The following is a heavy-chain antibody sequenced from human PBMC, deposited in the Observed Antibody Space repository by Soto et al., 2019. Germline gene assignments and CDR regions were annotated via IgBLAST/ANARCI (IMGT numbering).Heavy chain of an antibody. CDR2: ISSSSSYI. D-gene: IGHD6-13*01. J-gene: IGHJ1*01. V-gene: IGHV3-21*01. Sequence: EVQLVESGGGLVKPGGSLRLSCAASGFTFSSYSMNWVRQAPGKGLEWVSSISSSSSYIYYADSVKGRFTISRDNAKNSLHLQMNSLRAEDTAVYYCARDRGIAAAGTVEYFQHWGQGTLVTVSS. CDR3: ARDRGIAAAGTVEYFQH. CDR1: GFTFSSYS.